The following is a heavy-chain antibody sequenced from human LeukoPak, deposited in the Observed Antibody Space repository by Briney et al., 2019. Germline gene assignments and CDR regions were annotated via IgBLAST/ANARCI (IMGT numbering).Heavy chain of an antibody. J-gene: IGHJ6*02. CDR2: INHSGST. Sequence: PSETLSLTCAVYGGSFSGYYWSWIRQPPGKGLEWIGEINHSGSTNYNPSLKRRVTISVDTSKNQFSLKLSSVTAADTAVYYCARLAAAGTYYYYYSMDVWGQGTTVTVSS. D-gene: IGHD6-13*01. CDR1: GGSFSGYY. CDR3: ARLAAAGTYYYYYSMDV. V-gene: IGHV4-34*01.